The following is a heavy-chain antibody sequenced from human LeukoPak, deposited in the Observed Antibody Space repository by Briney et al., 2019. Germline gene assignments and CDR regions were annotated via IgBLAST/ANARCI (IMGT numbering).Heavy chain of an antibody. CDR1: GFTLNNYA. V-gene: IGHV3-33*08. D-gene: IGHD1-26*01. Sequence: SGGSLRLSCAASGFTLNNYAMNWVRQAPGKGLEWVAVIWYDGSNKYYADSVKGRFTISRDNSKNTLYLQMNSLRAEDTAVYYCARDLVVGALIPMPDYWGQGTLVTVSS. J-gene: IGHJ4*02. CDR2: IWYDGSNK. CDR3: ARDLVVGALIPMPDY.